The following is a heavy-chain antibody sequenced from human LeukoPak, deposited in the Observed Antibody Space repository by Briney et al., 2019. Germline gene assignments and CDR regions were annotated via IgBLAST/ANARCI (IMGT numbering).Heavy chain of an antibody. V-gene: IGHV1-69*01. J-gene: IGHJ4*02. CDR2: IIPIFGTA. CDR1: GGTFSSYA. CDR3: ARDNEAVTTDGTRWGSLLDY. Sequence: ASVKVSCKASGGTFSSYAISWVRQAPGQGLEWMGGIIPIFGTANYAQKFQGRVTITADESTSTAYMELSSLRSEDTAVYYCARDNEAVTTDGTRWGSLLDYWGQGTLVTVSS. D-gene: IGHD4-11*01.